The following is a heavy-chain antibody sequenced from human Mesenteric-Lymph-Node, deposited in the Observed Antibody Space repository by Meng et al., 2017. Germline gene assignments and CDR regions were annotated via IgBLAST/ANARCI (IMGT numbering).Heavy chain of an antibody. V-gene: IGHV3-21*01. Sequence: EVQPVESGGGLVKPGGSLRLSCAASGFTFSSYPMNWVRRAPGKGLEWVSSISSSSNYIYSADSVKGRFTISRDNAKNSLYLQMNSLRAEDTAVYYCARDTPGLLFDYWGQGTLVTVSS. D-gene: IGHD5-18*01. CDR3: ARDTPGLLFDY. CDR2: ISSSSNYI. CDR1: GFTFSSYP. J-gene: IGHJ4*02.